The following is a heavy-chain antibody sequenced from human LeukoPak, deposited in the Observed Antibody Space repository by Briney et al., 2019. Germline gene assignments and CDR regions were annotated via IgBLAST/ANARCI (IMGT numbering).Heavy chain of an antibody. D-gene: IGHD3-22*01. J-gene: IGHJ3*02. Sequence: SETLSLTCTVSDGAIAGYSWSWIRQAPGKGLEWIGYIYYSGDTNYNPSLKSRVTVSVDTSKNQFSLKLTSVTAADTAVYYCAKSNGYGLIDIWGQGTMVTVSS. CDR1: DGAIAGYS. CDR2: IYYSGDT. CDR3: AKSNGYGLIDI. V-gene: IGHV4-59*01.